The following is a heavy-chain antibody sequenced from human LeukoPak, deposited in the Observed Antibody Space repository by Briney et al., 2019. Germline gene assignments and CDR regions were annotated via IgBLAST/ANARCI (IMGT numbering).Heavy chain of an antibody. V-gene: IGHV3-11*01. CDR1: GFTFSDYY. Sequence: GGSLRLSCAASGFTFSDYYMSWIRQAPGKGLEWVSYISSSGSTIYYADSVKGRFTISRDNAKNTLYLQMNSLRAEDTAVYYCAKDPRDWNYDYWGQGTLVTVSS. CDR3: AKDPRDWNYDY. J-gene: IGHJ4*02. D-gene: IGHD1-7*01. CDR2: ISSSGSTI.